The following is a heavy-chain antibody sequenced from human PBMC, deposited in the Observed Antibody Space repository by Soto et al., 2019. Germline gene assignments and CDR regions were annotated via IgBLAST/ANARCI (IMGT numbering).Heavy chain of an antibody. D-gene: IGHD4-17*01. Sequence: QVQLQESGPGLVKPSETLSLTCTVSGGSISGGVYYWSWIRQPPGKGLEWIGYIYDSGSTYYNPSLKSRVTISVDTAKHQSSLRLSSVTAADTAVYYCAREIIPLTTDWYFDLWGRGALVTVSS. V-gene: IGHV4-30-4*01. CDR2: IYDSGST. CDR1: GGSISGGVYY. CDR3: AREIIPLTTDWYFDL. J-gene: IGHJ2*01.